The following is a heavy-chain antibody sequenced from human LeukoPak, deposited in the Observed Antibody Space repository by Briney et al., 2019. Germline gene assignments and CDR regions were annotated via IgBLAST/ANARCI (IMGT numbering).Heavy chain of an antibody. CDR2: IIPIFGTA. Sequence: SVKVSCKVSGYTLTELSMHWVRQAPGKGLEWMGGIIPIFGTANYAQKFQGRVTITADESTSTAYMELSSLRSEDTAVYYCATEAPXXXYXILXGYXRLDXYYYGMDVWGQGTTVTVSS. J-gene: IGHJ6*02. V-gene: IGHV1-69*13. CDR1: GYTLTELS. CDR3: ATEAPXXXYXILXGYXRLDXYYYGMDV. D-gene: IGHD3-9*01.